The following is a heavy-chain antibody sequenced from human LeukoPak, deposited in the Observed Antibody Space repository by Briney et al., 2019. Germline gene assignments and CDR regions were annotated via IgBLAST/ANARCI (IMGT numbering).Heavy chain of an antibody. CDR2: INPSGGST. CDR1: GYTFTSYY. Sequence: ASVKVSCKASGYTFTSYYMHWVRQAPGQGLEWMGIINPSGGSTSYAQKFQGRVTMTRDTSTSTVYMELSSLRSEDTAVYYCASPAEDAVDPDAFDIWGQGTMVTVSS. J-gene: IGHJ3*02. V-gene: IGHV1-46*01. CDR3: ASPAEDAVDPDAFDI.